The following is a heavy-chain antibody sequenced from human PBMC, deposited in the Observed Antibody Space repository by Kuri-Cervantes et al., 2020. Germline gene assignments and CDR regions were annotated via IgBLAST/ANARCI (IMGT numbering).Heavy chain of an antibody. D-gene: IGHD6-19*01. J-gene: IGHJ6*03. V-gene: IGHV1-46*01. Sequence: ASVKVSCKASGYTFTSYCMHWVRQAPGQGLEWMGIINPSGGSTSYAQKFQGRVTMTRDTSTSTVYMELSSLRSEDTAVYYCARDPGSGWYYYYYYYMDVWGKGATVTVSS. CDR2: INPSGGST. CDR3: ARDPGSGWYYYYYYYMDV. CDR1: GYTFTSYC.